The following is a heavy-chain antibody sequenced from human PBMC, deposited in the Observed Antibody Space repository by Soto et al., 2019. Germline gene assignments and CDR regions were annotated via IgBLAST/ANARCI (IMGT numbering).Heavy chain of an antibody. Sequence: QVQLQESGPGLVKPSQTLSLTCTVSGGSISSGGYYWSWIRQHPGKGLEWIGYIYYSGSTYYNPSLKRRVTISVDTSKNQFALKLSSVTAADAAVYYCARDRRDSGYDYWDFDLWGRGTLVTVSS. CDR2: IYYSGST. CDR1: GGSISSGGYY. CDR3: ARDRRDSGYDYWDFDL. D-gene: IGHD5-12*01. V-gene: IGHV4-31*03. J-gene: IGHJ2*01.